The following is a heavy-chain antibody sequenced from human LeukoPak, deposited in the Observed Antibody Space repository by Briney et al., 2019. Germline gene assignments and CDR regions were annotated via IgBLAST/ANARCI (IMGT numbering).Heavy chain of an antibody. CDR1: DGSITNYD. CDR2: VHYSGTA. D-gene: IGHD4-17*01. J-gene: IGHJ4*02. CDR3: ARGYGDFRVEGRYFHS. Sequence: SETLSLTCTASDGSITNYDWSWVRQPPGKGLEFIGHVHYSGTADYNPSLKSRVTISIDTSKKHFFLKLKSVTAADTAVYYCARGYGDFRVEGRYFHSWGQGTLVTVSS. V-gene: IGHV4-59*01.